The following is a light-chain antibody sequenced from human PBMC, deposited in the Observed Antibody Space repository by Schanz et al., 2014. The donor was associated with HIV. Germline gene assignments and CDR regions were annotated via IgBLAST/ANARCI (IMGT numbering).Light chain of an antibody. V-gene: IGLV2-11*01. CDR1: SSDVGGYNY. Sequence: QSALTQPRSVSGSPGQSVTISCTGTSSDVGGYNYVSWYQQHPGKAPKLMIYDVSKRPSGVPDRFSGSKSGNTASLTISGLQAEDEADYYCCSYAGNDFLLFGGGTQLTVL. CDR2: DVS. CDR3: CSYAGNDFLL. J-gene: IGLJ2*01.